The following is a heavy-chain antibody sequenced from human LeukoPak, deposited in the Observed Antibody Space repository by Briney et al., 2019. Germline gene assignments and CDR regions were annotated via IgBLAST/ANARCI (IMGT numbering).Heavy chain of an antibody. Sequence: PSETLSLTCTVSGGSISGNHWSWVRRPPGKGLEWIGYIYYSGSTNYNPSLKSRVTISVDTSKNQFSLKLRSVTAADTAVYYCARDPSNYDFWSGYYTWGQGTLVTVSS. CDR1: GGSISGNH. CDR2: IYYSGST. J-gene: IGHJ5*02. V-gene: IGHV4-59*01. CDR3: ARDPSNYDFWSGYYT. D-gene: IGHD3-3*01.